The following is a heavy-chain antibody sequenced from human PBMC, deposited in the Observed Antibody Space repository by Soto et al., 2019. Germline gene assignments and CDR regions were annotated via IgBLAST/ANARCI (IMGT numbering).Heavy chain of an antibody. J-gene: IGHJ6*02. CDR2: ISYDGSNK. CDR1: GFTFSSYG. D-gene: IGHD3-10*01. CDR3: AKSGGLLWFGELLRYGMDV. V-gene: IGHV3-30*18. Sequence: QVQLVESGGGVVQPGRSLRLSCAASGFTFSSYGMHWVRQAPGKGLEWVAVISYDGSNKYYADSVKGRFIISRDNSKNTLYLQMNSLRAEDTAVYYRAKSGGLLWFGELLRYGMDVWGQGTTVTVSS.